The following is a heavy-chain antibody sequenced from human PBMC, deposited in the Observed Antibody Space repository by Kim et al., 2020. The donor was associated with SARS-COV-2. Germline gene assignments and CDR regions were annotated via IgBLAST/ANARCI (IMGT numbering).Heavy chain of an antibody. D-gene: IGHD3-22*01. CDR2: IYPGDSDT. J-gene: IGHJ3*02. CDR1: GYSFTSYW. V-gene: IGHV5-51*01. Sequence: GESLKISCKGSGYSFTSYWIGWVRQMPGKGLEWMGIIYPGDSDTRYSPSFQGQVTISADKSISTAYLQWSSLKASDTAMYYCARQETYYYDSSGYSRPNDAFDIWGQGTMVTVSS. CDR3: ARQETYYYDSSGYSRPNDAFDI.